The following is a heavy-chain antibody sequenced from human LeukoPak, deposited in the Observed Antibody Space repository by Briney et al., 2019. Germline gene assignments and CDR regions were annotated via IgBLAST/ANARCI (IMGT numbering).Heavy chain of an antibody. CDR1: GGSISSYY. CDR2: IYYSGST. J-gene: IGHJ4*02. D-gene: IGHD3-10*01. CDR3: ARGSRALLWFGSHYFDY. Sequence: SETLSLTCTVSGGSISSYYWSWVRQPPGKGLEWLGYIYYSGSTNYNPSLKSRVTISVDTSKNQFSLKLSSVTAADTAVYYCARGSRALLWFGSHYFDYWGQGTLVTVSS. V-gene: IGHV4-59*12.